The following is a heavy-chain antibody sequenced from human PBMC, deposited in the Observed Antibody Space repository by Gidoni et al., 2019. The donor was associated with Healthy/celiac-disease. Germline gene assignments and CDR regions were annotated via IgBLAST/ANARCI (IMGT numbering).Heavy chain of an antibody. CDR1: GFTFSSYS. V-gene: IGHV3-21*01. Sequence: AASGFTFSSYSMNWVRQAPGKGLEWVSSISSSSSYIYYADSVKGRFTISRDNAKNSLYLQMNSLRAEDTAVYYCARDRRGDYGVEGLDYWGQGTLVTVSS. CDR3: ARDRRGDYGVEGLDY. CDR2: ISSSSSYI. D-gene: IGHD4-17*01. J-gene: IGHJ4*02.